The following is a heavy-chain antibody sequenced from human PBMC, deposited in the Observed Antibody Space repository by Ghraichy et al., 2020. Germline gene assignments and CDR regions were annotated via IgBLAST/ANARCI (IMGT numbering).Heavy chain of an antibody. V-gene: IGHV4-39*01. CDR1: GDSITGPSYH. J-gene: IGHJ5*01. CDR3: VRLVNGCPADS. Sequence: TLSLTCSVSGDSITGPSYHWGWIRQPPGKGLEWIASVYYTGNTYYSPSLRSRATIAVDTSKNQFSLKLISVTAADTAVYFCVRLVNGCPADSWGQEPWSPSPQ. CDR2: VYYTGNT. D-gene: IGHD1-1*01.